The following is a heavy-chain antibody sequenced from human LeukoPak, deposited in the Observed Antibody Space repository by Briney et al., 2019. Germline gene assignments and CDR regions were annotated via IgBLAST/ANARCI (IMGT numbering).Heavy chain of an antibody. CDR3: ARGMGKWELLGRGDYFDY. D-gene: IGHD1-26*01. Sequence: PSETLSLTCAVYGGSFSGYYWSWIRQPPGKGLEWIGEINHSGSINYNPSLKSRVTISVDTSKNQFSLKLSSVTAADTAVYYCARGMGKWELLGRGDYFDYWGQGTLVTVSS. J-gene: IGHJ4*02. CDR1: GGSFSGYY. V-gene: IGHV4-34*01. CDR2: INHSGSI.